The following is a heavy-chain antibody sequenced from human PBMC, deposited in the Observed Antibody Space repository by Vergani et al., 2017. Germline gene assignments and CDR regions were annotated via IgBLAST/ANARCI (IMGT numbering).Heavy chain of an antibody. V-gene: IGHV1-69*09. CDR2: IIPILGIA. CDR1: GGTFSSYT. D-gene: IGHD6-19*01. CDR3: ARCIAVAGFRAFDI. J-gene: IGHJ3*02. Sequence: QVQLVQSGAEVKKPGASVKVSCKASGGTFSSYTISWVRQAPGQGLEWMGRIIPILGIANYAQKFQGRVTITADKSTSTAYMELSSLRSEDTAVYYCARCIAVAGFRAFDIWGQGTMVTVSS.